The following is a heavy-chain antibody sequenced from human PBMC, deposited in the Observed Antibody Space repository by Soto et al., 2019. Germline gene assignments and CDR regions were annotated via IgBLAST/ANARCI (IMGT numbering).Heavy chain of an antibody. Sequence: GSLRLSCAASGFTFSSYGTHWVRQAPGKGLEWVAVISYDGSNKYYADSVKGRFTISRDNSKNTLYLQMNSLRAEDTAVYYCAKDRVELRGLGDYYYGMDVWGQGTTVTVSS. CDR3: AKDRVELRGLGDYYYGMDV. D-gene: IGHD1-7*01. J-gene: IGHJ6*02. V-gene: IGHV3-30*18. CDR1: GFTFSSYG. CDR2: ISYDGSNK.